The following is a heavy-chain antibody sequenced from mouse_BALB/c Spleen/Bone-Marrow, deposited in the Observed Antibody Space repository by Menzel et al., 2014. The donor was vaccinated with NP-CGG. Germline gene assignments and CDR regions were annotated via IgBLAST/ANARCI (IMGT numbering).Heavy chain of an antibody. D-gene: IGHD2-10*02. V-gene: IGHV1S132*01. CDR1: GYTFTSYW. Sequence: VKLMESGAELVKPGASVKLSCKISGYTFTSYWIQWVKQRPGQGLGWIGEIFPGTVTPYYNEKFKGKATLTIDTSSSTASMQLSSLTSEDSAVYFCARRGYGYLDYWGQGTTLTVSS. J-gene: IGHJ2*01. CDR2: IFPGTVTP. CDR3: ARRGYGYLDY.